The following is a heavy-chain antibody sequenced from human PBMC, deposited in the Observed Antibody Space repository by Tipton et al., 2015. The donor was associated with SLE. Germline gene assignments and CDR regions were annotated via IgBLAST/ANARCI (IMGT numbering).Heavy chain of an antibody. CDR2: IYYSGNT. J-gene: IGHJ4*02. Sequence: LRLSCTVSGGSISSTSYYWGWIRQPPGKGLEWIGSIYYSGNTYYNPSLKSRVTISVDTSKNQFSLKLSSVTAADTAVYYCARPHSSGWSDFDYWGQGTLVTVSS. CDR3: ARPHSSGWSDFDY. CDR1: GGSISSTSYY. D-gene: IGHD6-19*01. V-gene: IGHV4-39*01.